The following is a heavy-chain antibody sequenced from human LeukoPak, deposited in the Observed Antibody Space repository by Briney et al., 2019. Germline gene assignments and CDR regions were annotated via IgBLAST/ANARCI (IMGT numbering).Heavy chain of an antibody. J-gene: IGHJ3*02. Sequence: GGSLRLSCAVSGFTFSSYAMHWVRQAPGKGLEYVSAISSNGGSTYYANSVKGRFTISRDNSKNTLYLQMGSLRAEDMAVYYCARAPSWGNSSYAFDIWGQGTMVTVSS. CDR1: GFTFSSYA. D-gene: IGHD6-6*01. CDR2: ISSNGGST. V-gene: IGHV3-64*01. CDR3: ARAPSWGNSSYAFDI.